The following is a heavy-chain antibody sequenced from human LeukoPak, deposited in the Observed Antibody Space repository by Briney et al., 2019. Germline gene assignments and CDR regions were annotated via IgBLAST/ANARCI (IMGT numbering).Heavy chain of an antibody. D-gene: IGHD3-10*01. J-gene: IGHJ4*02. CDR3: ARQLNGSGSND. V-gene: IGHV1-69*13. CDR2: IIPIFGTA. CDR1: GGTFNSYA. Sequence: GASVKVSCKASGGTFNSYAITWVRQAPGQGLEWMGGIIPIFGTANYAQKFQGRVTITADESTSTAYMELSSLRSEDTAVYYCARQLNGSGSNDWGQGTLVTVSS.